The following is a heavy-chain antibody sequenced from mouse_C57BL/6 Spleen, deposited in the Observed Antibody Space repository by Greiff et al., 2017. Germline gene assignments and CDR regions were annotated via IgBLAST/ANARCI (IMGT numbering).Heavy chain of an antibody. CDR2: ISNGGGST. D-gene: IGHD4-1*01. CDR1: GFTFSDYY. V-gene: IGHV5-12*01. J-gene: IGHJ4*01. Sequence: EVKVEESGGGLVQPGGSLKLSCAASGFTFSDYYMYWVRQTPEKRLEWVAYISNGGGSTYYPDTVKGRFTISRDNAKNTLYLQMSRLKSEDTAMYYCARHRWDEDYAMDYWGQGTSVTVSS. CDR3: ARHRWDEDYAMDY.